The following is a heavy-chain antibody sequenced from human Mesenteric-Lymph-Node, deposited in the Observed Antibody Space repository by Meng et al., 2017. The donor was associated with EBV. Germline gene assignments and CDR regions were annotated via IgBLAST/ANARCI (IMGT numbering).Heavy chain of an antibody. Sequence: QGQLVQLGAEVKKPGASVKVSCKAFGYSFINNDINWVRQATGQGLEWMGWMNARTGNPGYAQKFQGRVTMTRNTSTSTAYLELSSLTSEDTGVYYCARQQLGRDWFDPWGQGTLVTVSS. CDR3: ARQQLGRDWFDP. V-gene: IGHV1-8*01. CDR1: GYSFINND. D-gene: IGHD4-11*01. CDR2: MNARTGNP. J-gene: IGHJ5*02.